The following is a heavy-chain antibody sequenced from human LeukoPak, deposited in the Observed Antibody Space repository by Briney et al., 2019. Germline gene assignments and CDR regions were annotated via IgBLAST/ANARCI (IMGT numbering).Heavy chain of an antibody. CDR2: ISSSSSYI. D-gene: IGHD3-9*01. Sequence: GGSLRLSCAASGFTFSSYSMNWVRQAPGKGLEWVSSISSSSSYIYYADSVKGRFTISRDNAKNTLYLRMNSLRAEDTAVYYCAKARELDILTGYYWGFDYWGQGTLVTVSS. J-gene: IGHJ4*02. V-gene: IGHV3-21*04. CDR3: AKARELDILTGYYWGFDY. CDR1: GFTFSSYS.